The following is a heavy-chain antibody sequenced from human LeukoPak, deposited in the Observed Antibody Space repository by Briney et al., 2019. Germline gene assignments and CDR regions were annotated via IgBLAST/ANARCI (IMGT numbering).Heavy chain of an antibody. Sequence: GGSLRLSCAASGFTFSDYYMSWIRQAPGKGLEWVSYISSSGSTIYYADSVKGRFTISRDNAKNSLYLQMNSLRAEDTAVYYCARSGEVVIAIPDWFDPWGQGTLVTVSS. J-gene: IGHJ5*02. CDR2: ISSSGSTI. D-gene: IGHD2-21*01. V-gene: IGHV3-11*04. CDR1: GFTFSDYY. CDR3: ARSGEVVIAIPDWFDP.